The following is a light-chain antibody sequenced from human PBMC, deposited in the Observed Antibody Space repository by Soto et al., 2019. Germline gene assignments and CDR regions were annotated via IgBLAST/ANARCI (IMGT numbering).Light chain of an antibody. V-gene: IGKV1-39*01. J-gene: IGKJ1*01. Sequence: IQMTQAPSSLSASVVDRVTITCRASQRISTYLTWYQQKPGKATKLLIYGASSLQSGVPSRFSGSGSGTDFTLTISSLQPEDFATYYCQQSYSNPQKFGQGTQVDIK. CDR3: QQSYSNPQK. CDR2: GAS. CDR1: QRISTY.